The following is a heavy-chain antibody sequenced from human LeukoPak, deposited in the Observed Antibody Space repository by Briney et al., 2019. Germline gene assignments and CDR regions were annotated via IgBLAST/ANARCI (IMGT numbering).Heavy chain of an antibody. D-gene: IGHD3-22*01. V-gene: IGHV3-38-3*01. J-gene: IGHJ3*02. Sequence: GGSLRLSCAASGFTVSSNEMSWVRQAPGKGLEWVSSISGGSTYYADSRKGRFTISRDNSKNTLHLQMNSLRAEDTAVYYCARDYYYDGGFDIWGQGTMVTVSS. CDR1: GFTVSSNE. CDR2: ISGGST. CDR3: ARDYYYDGGFDI.